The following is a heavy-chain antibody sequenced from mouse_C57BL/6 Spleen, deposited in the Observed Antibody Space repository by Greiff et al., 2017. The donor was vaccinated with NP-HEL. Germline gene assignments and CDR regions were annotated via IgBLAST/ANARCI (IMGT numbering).Heavy chain of an antibody. J-gene: IGHJ4*01. CDR1: GFTFSDYG. Sequence: DVMLVESGGGLVKPGGSLKLSCAASGFTFSDYGMHWVRQAPEKGLEWVAYISSGSSTIYYAETVKGRFTISRDNAKNTLFLQMTSLRSEDTAMYYCASSDYEGYYAMDYWGQGTSVTVSS. V-gene: IGHV5-17*01. CDR2: ISSGSSTI. CDR3: ASSDYEGYYAMDY. D-gene: IGHD2-4*01.